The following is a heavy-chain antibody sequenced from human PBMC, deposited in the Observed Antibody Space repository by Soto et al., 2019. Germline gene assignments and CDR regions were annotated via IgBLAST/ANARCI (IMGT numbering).Heavy chain of an antibody. V-gene: IGHV3-33*06. CDR2: IWYDGSNA. CDR1: GFTFSRSG. Sequence: QIQLVESGGGVVQPGGSLRLSCAASGFTFSRSGMHWVRQAPGKGLEWVAVIWYDGSNAYYADSVRGRFTISRDTLRNTQPLQMNRLRVEDTAIYYCAKDWGGSYTRGGYFDGWGQGAMVTVSS. D-gene: IGHD3-16*02. CDR3: AKDWGGSYTRGGYFDG. J-gene: IGHJ3*01.